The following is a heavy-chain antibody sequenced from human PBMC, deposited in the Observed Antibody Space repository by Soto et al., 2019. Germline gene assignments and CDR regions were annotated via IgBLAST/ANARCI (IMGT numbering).Heavy chain of an antibody. CDR2: IYYSGST. CDR3: ARGGGSDFWSAIDY. D-gene: IGHD3-3*01. CDR1: GGSISSGGYY. V-gene: IGHV4-31*03. Sequence: QVQLQESGPGLVKPSQTLSLTCTVSGGSISSGGYYWSWIRQHPGKGLEWIGYIYYSGSTYYNPSLKSRFTISVDTSKNQFSLKLSSVTAADTAVYYCARGGGSDFWSAIDYWGQGTLVTVSS. J-gene: IGHJ4*02.